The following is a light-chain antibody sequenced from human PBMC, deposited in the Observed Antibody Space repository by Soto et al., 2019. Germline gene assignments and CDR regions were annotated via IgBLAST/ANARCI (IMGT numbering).Light chain of an antibody. Sequence: DIQMTQSPSTLSASVGDRVTITCRASQSINSWLAWYQQKPGEAPKLLIYKASSLESGVPSRFSGSGSGTEFTLTISTLQPEDFASYYCLQYNSHSWTFGQETKVEMK. J-gene: IGKJ1*01. CDR2: KAS. CDR3: LQYNSHSWT. V-gene: IGKV1-5*03. CDR1: QSINSW.